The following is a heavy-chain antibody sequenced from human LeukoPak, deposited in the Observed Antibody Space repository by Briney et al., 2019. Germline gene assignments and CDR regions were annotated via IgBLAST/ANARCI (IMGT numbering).Heavy chain of an antibody. D-gene: IGHD2-2*01. CDR1: GYTFTSYA. J-gene: IGHJ3*02. Sequence: GASVKVSCKASGYTFTSYAMHWVRQAPGQRLEWMGWINAGNGNTNYAQKLQGRVTMTTDASTSTAYMELRSLRSDDTAVYYCARDDDQRNDAFDIWGQGTMVTVSS. CDR3: ARDDDQRNDAFDI. V-gene: IGHV1-3*01. CDR2: INAGNGNT.